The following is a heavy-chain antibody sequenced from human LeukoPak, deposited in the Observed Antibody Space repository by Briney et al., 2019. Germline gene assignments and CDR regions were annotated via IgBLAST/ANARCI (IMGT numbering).Heavy chain of an antibody. V-gene: IGHV4-4*09. J-gene: IGHJ6*03. CDR3: ARRRHYSYFMDV. CDR1: AGSISSYY. Sequence: PSETLSLTCTVSAGSISSYYWTWLRQPPGKGLEWIGYIFPGGSAYYNPSLKTRVTLSLDTSKNQFSLKLTSVTAADTAVYFCARRRHYSYFMDVWGKGTTVTVSS. CDR2: IFPGGSA.